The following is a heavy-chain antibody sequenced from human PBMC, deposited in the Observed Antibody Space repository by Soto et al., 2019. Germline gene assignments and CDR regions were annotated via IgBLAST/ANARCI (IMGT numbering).Heavy chain of an antibody. CDR1: GGTFSSYA. J-gene: IGHJ6*02. Sequence: AASVKVSCKASGGTFSSYAISWVRQAPGQGLEWMGGIIPIFGTANYAQKFQGRVTITADESTSTAYMELSSLRSEDTAVYYCARDWGTEKGDYYYYYGMDVWGQGTTVTVSS. CDR3: ARDWGTEKGDYYYYYGMDV. CDR2: IIPIFGTA. V-gene: IGHV1-69*13. D-gene: IGHD1-1*01.